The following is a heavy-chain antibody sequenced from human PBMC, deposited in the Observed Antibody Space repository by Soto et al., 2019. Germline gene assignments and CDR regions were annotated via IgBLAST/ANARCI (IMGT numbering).Heavy chain of an antibody. CDR1: GGSFSGYY. CDR2: INHSGST. J-gene: IGHJ6*02. V-gene: IGHV4-34*01. Sequence: VQLQQWGAGLLKPSETLSLTCAVYGGSFSGYYWSWIRQPPGKGLEWIGEINHSGSTNYNPSLKRRVTISVATSKNQSSLKLSSVTAADTAVYYCARGNSYYYYYGMDVWGQGTTVTVSS. CDR3: ARGNSYYYYYGMDV.